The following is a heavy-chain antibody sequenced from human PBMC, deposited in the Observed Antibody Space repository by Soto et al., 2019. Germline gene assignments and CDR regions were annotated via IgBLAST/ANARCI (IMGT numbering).Heavy chain of an antibody. Sequence: PSETLSLTCTVSGGSISSSSYYWGWIRQPPGKGLEWIGSIYYSGSTYYNPSLKSRVTISVDTSKNQFSLKLSSVTAADTAVYYCARIGITIFGVVISYYYGMDVWGQGTTVTVS. V-gene: IGHV4-39*01. J-gene: IGHJ6*02. CDR3: ARIGITIFGVVISYYYGMDV. D-gene: IGHD3-3*01. CDR2: IYYSGST. CDR1: GGSISSSSYY.